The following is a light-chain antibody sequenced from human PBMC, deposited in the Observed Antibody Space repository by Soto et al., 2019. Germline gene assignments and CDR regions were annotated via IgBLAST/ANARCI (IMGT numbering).Light chain of an antibody. CDR2: RAS. Sequence: EIVMTQSPATLYVSPGGTATLSCRASQHVSSNLAWYRQKPGQAPTLLIYRASTRATGIPATFSGSGAGTEFTLTMSSLQSEDFAVYYCQQYNKWPYTFGQGTKLEI. CDR3: QQYNKWPYT. V-gene: IGKV3-15*01. J-gene: IGKJ2*01. CDR1: QHVSSN.